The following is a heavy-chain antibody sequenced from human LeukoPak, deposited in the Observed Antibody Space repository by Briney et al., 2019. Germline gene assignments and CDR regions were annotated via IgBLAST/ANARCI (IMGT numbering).Heavy chain of an antibody. V-gene: IGHV3-66*01. J-gene: IGHJ5*02. CDR1: GFTVSSNY. CDR3: ARGSSGWYQTWGQLARPLGGWFDP. D-gene: IGHD6-19*01. Sequence: GGSLRLSRAASGFTVSSNYMNWVRQAPGKGLEWVSLISSGGTTYYTDSVKGRFTISRDNSKSTLYLQMNSLRAENTAVYYCARGSSGWYQTWGQLARPLGGWFDPWGQGTLVTVSS. CDR2: ISSGGTT.